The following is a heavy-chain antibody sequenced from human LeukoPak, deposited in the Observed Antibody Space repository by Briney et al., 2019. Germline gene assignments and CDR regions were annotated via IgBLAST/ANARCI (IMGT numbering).Heavy chain of an antibody. V-gene: IGHV1-18*04. CDR2: ISAYNGNT. CDR1: DYTFSSFG. CDR3: TSDPLVGPSYYYYYMDV. Sequence: GASVKVSCKTSDYTFSSFGISWVRQAPGQGLEWMAWISAYNGNTNYAQKFRGRVTVTIDTSTATAYMELGSLRSDDTAVYYCTSDPLVGPSYYYYYMDVWGKGTTLTVSS. J-gene: IGHJ6*03. D-gene: IGHD1-26*01.